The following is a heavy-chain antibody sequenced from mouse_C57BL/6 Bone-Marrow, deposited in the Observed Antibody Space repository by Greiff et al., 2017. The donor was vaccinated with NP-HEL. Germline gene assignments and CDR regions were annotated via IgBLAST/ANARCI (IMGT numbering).Heavy chain of an antibody. Sequence: VQLVESGAELARPGASVKLSCKASGYTFTSYGISWVKQRTGQGLEWIGEIYPRSGNTYYNEKFKGKATLTADQSSSTAYMELRSLTSEDSAVYFCAREVRPWNHWGQGTTLTGSS. CDR3: AREVRPWNH. D-gene: IGHD2-14*01. V-gene: IGHV1-81*01. CDR1: GYTFTSYG. J-gene: IGHJ2*01. CDR2: IYPRSGNT.